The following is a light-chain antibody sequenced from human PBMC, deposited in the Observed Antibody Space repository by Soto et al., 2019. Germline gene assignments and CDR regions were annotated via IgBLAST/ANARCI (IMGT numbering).Light chain of an antibody. CDR1: SGHSSYA. CDR3: QIWGTGIVV. CDR2: VNSDGRY. J-gene: IGLJ2*01. Sequence: QLVLTQSPSASASLGASVKLTCTLSSGHSSYAIAWHQQQPEKAPRYLMKVNSDGRYSKGDGIPDRFSGSSSGAERYLTISSLQSEDEADYYCQIWGTGIVVFGGGTKVTVL. V-gene: IGLV4-69*01.